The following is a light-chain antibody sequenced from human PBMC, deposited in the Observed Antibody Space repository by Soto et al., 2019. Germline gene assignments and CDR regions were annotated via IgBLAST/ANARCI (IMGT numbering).Light chain of an antibody. CDR2: TAS. CDR3: QQSYTTPYT. V-gene: IGKV1-39*01. CDR1: QSIASH. Sequence: DIEMTQSPSSLSASVGDRVTITCRASQSIASHLNWYQQKPGKAPNLLIYTASSLQSGVPSRLSGSRSGTDFTLTISSLQPEDFAIYFCQQSYTTPYTFGQGTKVDIK. J-gene: IGKJ2*01.